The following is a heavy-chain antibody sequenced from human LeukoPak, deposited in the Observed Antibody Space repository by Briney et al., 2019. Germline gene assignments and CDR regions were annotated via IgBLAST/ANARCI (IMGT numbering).Heavy chain of an antibody. J-gene: IGHJ4*02. V-gene: IGHV4-59*01. D-gene: IGHD3-10*01. CDR2: IYYSGST. CDR3: SIDHGPMVGGASGFTN. Sequence: SETLSLTCTVSGGSISSYYWSWIRQPPGKGLEWIGYIYYSGSTNYNPSLKSRVTISVDTSKNQFSLKLSSITAADTALYYFSIDHGPMVGGASGFTNRGQGTLVTVS. CDR1: GGSISSYY.